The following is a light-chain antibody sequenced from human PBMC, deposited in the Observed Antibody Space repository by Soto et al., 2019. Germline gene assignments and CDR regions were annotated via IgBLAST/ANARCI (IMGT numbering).Light chain of an antibody. V-gene: IGKV3-15*01. CDR1: QSVSSI. CDR2: GSS. J-gene: IGKJ4*01. Sequence: EIVMTQSPATLSVSPGERATLSCRASQSVSSILAWYQQKPGQAPMLLIYGSSTRSSGIAARFSGSGSGTEFTLTISSLQSEDVAVYYCQQYKNWPLTFGGGTKVEI. CDR3: QQYKNWPLT.